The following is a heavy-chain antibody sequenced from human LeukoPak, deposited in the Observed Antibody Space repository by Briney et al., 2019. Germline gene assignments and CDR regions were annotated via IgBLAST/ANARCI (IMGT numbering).Heavy chain of an antibody. Sequence: ASVKVSCKASGYTFTSYGISWVRQAPGQGLEWMGWISAYKGNTNYAQKLQGRVTMTTDTSTSTAYMELRSLRSDDTAVYYCARDPNLYGSGSSTYNWFDPWGQGTLVTVSS. CDR3: ARDPNLYGSGSSTYNWFDP. CDR1: GYTFTSYG. CDR2: ISAYKGNT. J-gene: IGHJ5*02. V-gene: IGHV1-18*01. D-gene: IGHD3-10*01.